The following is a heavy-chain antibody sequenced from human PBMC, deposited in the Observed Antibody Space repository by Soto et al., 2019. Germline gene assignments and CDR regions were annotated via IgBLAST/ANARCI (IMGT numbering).Heavy chain of an antibody. D-gene: IGHD6-6*01. CDR2: VIPIFGTA. J-gene: IGHJ3*02. V-gene: IGHV1-69*13. CDR3: ARVRGVAARPDRDAFDI. Sequence: ASVKVSCKASGGTFSSDAISWVRQAPGQGLEWMGGVIPIFGTANYAQKFQGRVTITADESTSTAYMELSSLRSEDTAVYYCARVRGVAARPDRDAFDIWGQGTMVTVSS. CDR1: GGTFSSDA.